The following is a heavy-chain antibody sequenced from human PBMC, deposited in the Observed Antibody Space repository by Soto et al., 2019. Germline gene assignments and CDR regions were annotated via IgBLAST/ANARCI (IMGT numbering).Heavy chain of an antibody. Sequence: SETLSLTCTVSGGSISSYYWSWIRQPPGKGLEWIGYIYYSGSTNYNPSLKSRVTISVDTSKNQFSLKLSSVTAADTAVYYCARDKMVESSSWYKDYCGMDVWGQGTTVTVSS. CDR1: GGSISSYY. CDR2: IYYSGST. CDR3: ARDKMVESSSWYKDYCGMDV. D-gene: IGHD6-13*01. J-gene: IGHJ6*02. V-gene: IGHV4-59*01.